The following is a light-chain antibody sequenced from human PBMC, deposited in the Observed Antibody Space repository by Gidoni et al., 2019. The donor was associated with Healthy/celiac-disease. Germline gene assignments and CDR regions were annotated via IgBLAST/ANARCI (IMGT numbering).Light chain of an antibody. CDR2: DVS. V-gene: IGLV2-11*01. CDR3: CSYAGSYTPWV. Sequence: HSALTQPPSVSGSPGQSVTISCTGTSSDVGGYNYVSWYQQHPGKAPKLMIYDVSKRPSGVPDRFSGSKSGNTASLTISGLQAEDEADYYCCSYAGSYTPWVFGGGTKLTVL. CDR1: SSDVGGYNY. J-gene: IGLJ3*02.